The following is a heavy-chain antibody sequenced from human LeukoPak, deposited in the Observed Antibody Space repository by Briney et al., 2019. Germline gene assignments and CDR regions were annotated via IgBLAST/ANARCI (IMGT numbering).Heavy chain of an antibody. V-gene: IGHV3-66*01. CDR2: IYSGGST. CDR3: ARGEYSSGWDYYYYYYGMDV. CDR1: GFTFSDYY. Sequence: GGSLRLSCAASGFTFSDYYMSWVRQAPGKGLEWVSVIYSGGSTYYADSVKGRFTISRDNSKNTLYLQMNSLRAEDTAVYYCARGEYSSGWDYYYYYYGMDVWGQGTTVTVSS. J-gene: IGHJ6*02. D-gene: IGHD6-19*01.